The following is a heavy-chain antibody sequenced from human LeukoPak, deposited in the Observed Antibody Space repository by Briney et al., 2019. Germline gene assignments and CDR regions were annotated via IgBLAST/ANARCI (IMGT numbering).Heavy chain of an antibody. CDR2: INSDGSTT. V-gene: IGHV3-74*03. J-gene: IGHJ3*02. D-gene: IGHD7-27*01. Sequence: PGGSLRLSCAASGFSFSNYWMCWVRQAPGKGPVCVSRINSDGSTTTYADSVKGRFTISRDNAKNTLYLQMNSLRAEDSALYYCARIRESLGLGAFDIWGQGTMVTVSS. CDR1: GFSFSNYW. CDR3: ARIRESLGLGAFDI.